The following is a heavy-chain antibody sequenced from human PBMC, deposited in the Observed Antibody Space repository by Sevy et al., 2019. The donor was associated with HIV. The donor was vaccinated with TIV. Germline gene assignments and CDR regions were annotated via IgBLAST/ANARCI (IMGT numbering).Heavy chain of an antibody. CDR1: GLTFSNYA. D-gene: IGHD3-16*02. V-gene: IGHV3-30*09. Sequence: GGSLRLSCAASGLTFSNYAIHWVHQAPGKGLEWVAVISYDGSNKDYADSVKGRFAISRDNSKNTLYLQMNSLRVEDTAVYYYARASHMITFGGVIVIDGIDYWGQGTLVTVSS. CDR2: ISYDGSNK. CDR3: ARASHMITFGGVIVIDGIDY. J-gene: IGHJ4*02.